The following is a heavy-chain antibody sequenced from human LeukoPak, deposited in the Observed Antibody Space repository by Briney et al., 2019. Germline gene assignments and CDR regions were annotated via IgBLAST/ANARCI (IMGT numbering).Heavy chain of an antibody. V-gene: IGHV4-34*01. Sequence: SETLSPTCTVSGGSIGRYSWSWIRQPPGKGLEWIGEINHSGSTNYNPSLKSRVTISVDTSKNQFSLKLSSVTAADTAVYYCARHEWELCFDYWGQGTLVTVSS. D-gene: IGHD1-26*01. CDR3: ARHEWELCFDY. CDR1: GGSIGRYS. J-gene: IGHJ4*02. CDR2: INHSGST.